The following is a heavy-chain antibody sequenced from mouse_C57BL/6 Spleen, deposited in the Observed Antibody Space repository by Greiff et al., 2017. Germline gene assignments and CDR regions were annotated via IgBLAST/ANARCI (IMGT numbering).Heavy chain of an antibody. V-gene: IGHV5-9-1*02. CDR3: TRESTAQVWFAY. Sequence: EVQLVESGEGLVKPGGSLKLSCAASGFTFSSYAMSWVRQTPEKRLEWVAYISSGGDYTYYADTVKGLFTISRDNARNTLYLQMSSLKSEDTAMYYCTRESTAQVWFAYWGQGTLVTVSA. J-gene: IGHJ3*01. D-gene: IGHD3-2*02. CDR2: ISSGGDYT. CDR1: GFTFSSYA.